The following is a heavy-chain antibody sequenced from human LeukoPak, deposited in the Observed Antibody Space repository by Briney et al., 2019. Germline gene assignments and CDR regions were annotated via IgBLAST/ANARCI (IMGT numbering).Heavy chain of an antibody. D-gene: IGHD6-13*01. V-gene: IGHV4-39*01. CDR1: GGSISSGYYY. CDR2: IYYSGSP. CDR3: ARHKRRSEYSSSWYA. Sequence: SETLSLTCTVSGGSISSGYYYWSWIRQPPGKGLEWIGSIYYSGSPYYNPSLKSRVTISVDTSKNQFSLKLSSVTAADTAVYYCARHKRRSEYSSSWYAWGQGTLVTDSS. J-gene: IGHJ5*02.